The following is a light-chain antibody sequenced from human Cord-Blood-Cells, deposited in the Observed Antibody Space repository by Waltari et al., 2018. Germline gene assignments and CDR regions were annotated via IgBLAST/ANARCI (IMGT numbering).Light chain of an antibody. CDR2: EVS. CDR3: CSYAGSSWV. CDR1: SSDVGSYNL. V-gene: IGLV2-23*02. J-gene: IGLJ3*02. Sequence: QSALTQPASVSGSPGQSITISCTGTSSDVGSYNLVPWYQQHPGKAPKLMIYEVSKRPSGVSNRFSGSKSGNTASLTISGLQAEDEADYYCCSYAGSSWVFGGGTKLTVL.